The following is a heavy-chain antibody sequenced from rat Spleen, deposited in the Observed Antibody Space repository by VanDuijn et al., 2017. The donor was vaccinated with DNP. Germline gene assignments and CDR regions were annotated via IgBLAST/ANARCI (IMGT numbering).Heavy chain of an antibody. CDR3: ARAYYDGTYYPNWYFDF. Sequence: EVQLQESGPGLVKPSQSLSLTCSVTGYSITNNYWGWIRKFPGNKMEWMGYISYSGSTGYSPSLKSRISLTRDTSKRQFFLQLNSVTTEDTATYYCARAYYDGTYYPNWYFDFWGPGTTVTVSS. D-gene: IGHD1-12*02. V-gene: IGHV3-1*01. CDR1: GYSITNNY. CDR2: ISYSGST. J-gene: IGHJ1*01.